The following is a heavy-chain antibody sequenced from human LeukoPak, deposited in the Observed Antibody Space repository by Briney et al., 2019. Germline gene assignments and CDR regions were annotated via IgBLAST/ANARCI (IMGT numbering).Heavy chain of an antibody. CDR1: GFTFSSYA. V-gene: IGHV3-21*01. CDR3: ARVPSDY. J-gene: IGHJ4*02. Sequence: PGGSLRLSCAASGFTFSSYAMSWVRQAPGKGLEWVSSISSSSSYIYYADSVKGRFTISRDNAKNSVYLEMNSLRVEDTAVYYCARVPSDYWGQGTLVTVSS. CDR2: ISSSSSYI.